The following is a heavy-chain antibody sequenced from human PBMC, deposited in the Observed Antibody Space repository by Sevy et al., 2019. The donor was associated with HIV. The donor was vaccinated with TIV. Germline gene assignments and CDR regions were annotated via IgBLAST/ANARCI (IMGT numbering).Heavy chain of an antibody. CDR3: ASQGTSVDTAMVILRAFDI. CDR1: GYSISSGYY. V-gene: IGHV4-38-2*02. J-gene: IGHJ3*02. Sequence: SETLSLTCTVSGYSISSGYYWGWIRQPPGKGLEWIGSIYHSGSTYYNPSLKSRVTISVDTSKNQFSLKLSSVTAADTAVYYCASQGTSVDTAMVILRAFDIWGQGTMVTVSS. D-gene: IGHD5-18*01. CDR2: IYHSGST.